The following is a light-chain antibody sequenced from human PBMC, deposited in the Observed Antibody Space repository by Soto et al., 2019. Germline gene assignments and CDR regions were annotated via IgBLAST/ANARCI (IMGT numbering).Light chain of an antibody. CDR2: AAS. J-gene: IGKJ1*01. Sequence: AIQITHSAGSLSASVLDRVTIICRTSQDIGNDLAWYQQKPGKVPKLLIYAASSLESGVPSRFSGSGSGTDFTLTISSLQPEDFATYYCQQADSFPQTFGQGTKVDTK. CDR1: QDIGND. CDR3: QQADSFPQT. V-gene: IGKV1-13*02.